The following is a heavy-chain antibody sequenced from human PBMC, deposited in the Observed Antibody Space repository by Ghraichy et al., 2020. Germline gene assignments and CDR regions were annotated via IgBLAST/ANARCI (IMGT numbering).Heavy chain of an antibody. CDR2: IYYTGNT. D-gene: IGHD4-17*01. J-gene: IGHJ4*02. V-gene: IGHV4-59*01. CDR1: GGSISGSY. CDR3: ARAKGGYGDYGFDY. Sequence: SQTLSLTCTVSGGSISGSYWSWIRQPPGKGLEWIAYIYYTGNTNSNPSLKSRVTISVDTSKNQFSLKLNSVTAADTAVYYCARAKGGYGDYGFDYWGQGISVTVSS.